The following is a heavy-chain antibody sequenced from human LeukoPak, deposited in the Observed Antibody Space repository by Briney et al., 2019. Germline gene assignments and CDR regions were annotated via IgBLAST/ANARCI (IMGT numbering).Heavy chain of an antibody. J-gene: IGHJ6*02. CDR1: GGSISSYY. CDR3: ARGDLDILTGYPSRGGDV. CDR2: IYYSGST. D-gene: IGHD3-9*01. V-gene: IGHV4-59*01. Sequence: PSETLSLTCIVSGGSISSYYWSWIRQPPGKGLEWIGYIYYSGSTNYNPSLKSRVTISVDTSKNQFSLKLSSVTAADTAVYYCARGDLDILTGYPSRGGDVWGQGTTVTVSS.